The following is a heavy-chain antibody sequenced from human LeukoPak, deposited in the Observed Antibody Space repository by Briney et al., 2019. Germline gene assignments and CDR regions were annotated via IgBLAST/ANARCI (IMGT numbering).Heavy chain of an antibody. CDR2: IIPIFGTA. V-gene: IGHV1-69*06. CDR3: ARDYDILTGPFDP. D-gene: IGHD3-9*01. CDR1: GGTFSSYA. J-gene: IGHJ5*02. Sequence: SVKVSCKASGGTFSSYAISWVRQAPGQGPEWMGGIIPIFGTANYAQKFQGRVTITADKSTGTAYMELSSLRSEDTAVYYCARDYDILTGPFDPWGQGTLVTVSS.